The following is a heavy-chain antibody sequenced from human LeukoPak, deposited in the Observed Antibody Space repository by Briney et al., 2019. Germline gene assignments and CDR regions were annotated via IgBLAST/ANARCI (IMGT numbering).Heavy chain of an antibody. CDR2: INHSGST. Sequence: PSETLSPTCAVYGGSFSGCYWSWIRQPPGKGLEWIGEINHSGSTNYNPSLKSRVTISVDTSKNQFSLKLSSVTAADTAVYYCARDIGSSWYRPEDYWGQGTLVTVSS. J-gene: IGHJ4*02. D-gene: IGHD6-13*01. CDR3: ARDIGSSWYRPEDY. CDR1: GGSFSGCY. V-gene: IGHV4-34*01.